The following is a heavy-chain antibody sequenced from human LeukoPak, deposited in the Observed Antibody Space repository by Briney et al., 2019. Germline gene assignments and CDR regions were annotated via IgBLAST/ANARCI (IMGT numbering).Heavy chain of an antibody. CDR3: AKGSYYDSSGSFYFDY. Sequence: GGSLRLSCAASGFTVSSNYMSWVRQAPGKGLEWVSGISGSGDNTYYADSVKGRFTISRDNSKNTLYVQVNSLGTEDTTAYYCAKGSYYDSSGSFYFDYWGQGTLVTVSS. CDR1: GFTVSSNY. D-gene: IGHD3-22*01. V-gene: IGHV3-23*01. J-gene: IGHJ4*02. CDR2: ISGSGDNT.